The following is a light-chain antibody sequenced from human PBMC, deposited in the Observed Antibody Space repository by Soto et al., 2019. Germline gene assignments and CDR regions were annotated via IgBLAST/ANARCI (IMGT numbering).Light chain of an antibody. CDR2: THD. J-gene: IGLJ2*01. Sequence: QSVLTQPPSASGTPGQRVTISCSGGSSNIGRNPVNWYLQLPGTAPKLLIYTHDRRPSGVPDRVSASKSGTSASLTISGLKSEDEADYSCATWDDSLYGMVFGGGTKVTVL. CDR1: SSNIGRNP. CDR3: ATWDDSLYGMV. V-gene: IGLV1-44*01.